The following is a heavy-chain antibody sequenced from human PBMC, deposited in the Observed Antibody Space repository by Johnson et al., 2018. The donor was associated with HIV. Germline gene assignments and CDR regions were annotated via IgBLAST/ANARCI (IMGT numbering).Heavy chain of an antibody. D-gene: IGHD1-26*01. CDR1: GFTFSSYD. CDR3: AKPLVGATRDDAFDV. V-gene: IGHV3-13*01. J-gene: IGHJ3*01. CDR2: IGTAGDT. Sequence: VQLVESGGGLVQPGGSLRLSCAASGFTFSSYDMHWVRQATGKGLEWVSAIGTAGDTYYPGSVKGRFTISRENAKNSLHLQMNSLRAEDTAVYYCAKPLVGATRDDAFDVWGQGTMVSVSS.